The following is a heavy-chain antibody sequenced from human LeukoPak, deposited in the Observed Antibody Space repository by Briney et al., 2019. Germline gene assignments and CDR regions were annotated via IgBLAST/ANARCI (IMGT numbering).Heavy chain of an antibody. D-gene: IGHD2-2*01. CDR3: ARDPGGYCSSTSCHWGMDV. CDR2: ISSSGSTI. V-gene: IGHV3-48*03. J-gene: IGHJ6*02. CDR1: GFTFSSYE. Sequence: PGGSLRLSCAASGFTFSSYEMNWVRQAPGKGLEWVSYISSSGSTIYYADSVKGRFTISRDNAKNSLYLQMNSLRAEDTAVYYCARDPGGYCSSTSCHWGMDVWGQGTTVTVSS.